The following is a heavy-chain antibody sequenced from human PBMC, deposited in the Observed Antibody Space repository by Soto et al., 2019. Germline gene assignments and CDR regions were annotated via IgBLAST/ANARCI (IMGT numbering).Heavy chain of an antibody. CDR3: ARDYDILTGYHYFDY. CDR2: INHSGST. D-gene: IGHD3-9*01. J-gene: IGHJ4*02. CDR1: GGSFSGYY. Sequence: SETLSLTCAVYGGSFSGYYWSWIRQPPGKGLEWIGEINHSGSTNYNPSLKSRVTISVDTSKNQFSLKLSSVTAADTAVYYCARDYDILTGYHYFDYWGQGTLVTVSS. V-gene: IGHV4-34*01.